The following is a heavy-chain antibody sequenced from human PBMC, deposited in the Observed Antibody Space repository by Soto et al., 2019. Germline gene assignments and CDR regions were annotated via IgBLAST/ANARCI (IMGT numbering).Heavy chain of an antibody. Sequence: EVQLVESGGGLVQPGGSLRLSCVVSGFPFTSSWMHWVRQVPGKGLEWVSRINVDGTTTTYADSVKGRFIISRDNAKNTAFLQMNILGAEDTAMYFCVVNLMTTVPTGDYWGQGTLVTVSS. J-gene: IGHJ4*02. CDR2: INVDGTTT. CDR3: VVNLMTTVPTGDY. CDR1: GFPFTSSW. D-gene: IGHD4-4*01. V-gene: IGHV3-74*01.